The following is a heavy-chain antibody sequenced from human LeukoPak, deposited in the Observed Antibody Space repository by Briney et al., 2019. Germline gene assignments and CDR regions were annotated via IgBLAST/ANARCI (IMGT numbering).Heavy chain of an antibody. J-gene: IGHJ4*02. CDR2: ISAYNGNT. D-gene: IGHD3-16*02. CDR3: AGTPTFGGVIATSPIDY. V-gene: IGHV1-18*01. CDR1: GYTFTSYG. Sequence: ASVKVSCKASGYTFTSYGISWVRQAPGQGLEWMGWISAYNGNTNYAQKLQGRVTMTTDTSTSTAYMELRSLRSDDTAVYYCAGTPTFGGVIATSPIDYWGQGTLVTVSS.